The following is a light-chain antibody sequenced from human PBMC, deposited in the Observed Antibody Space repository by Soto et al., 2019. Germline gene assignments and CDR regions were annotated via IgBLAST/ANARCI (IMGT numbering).Light chain of an antibody. CDR2: GAS. CDR1: QSISNN. J-gene: IGKJ1*01. V-gene: IGKV3-15*01. CDR3: QQYNDWPPWT. Sequence: EIVMTQSPATLSVSPGERVTLSCRASQSISNNLAWYQQKPGQAPRLLIYGASTRATGIPARFTGSGSGTEFTLTIISLQSEDFTVYYCQQYNDWPPWTFGQGTKVESK.